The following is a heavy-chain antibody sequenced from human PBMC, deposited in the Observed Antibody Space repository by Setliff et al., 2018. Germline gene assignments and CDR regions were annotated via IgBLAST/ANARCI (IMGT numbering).Heavy chain of an antibody. Sequence: ASVKVSCKASGYTFTGYYMHWVRQAPGQGLEWMGWINPNSGGTNYAQKFQGRVTMTRDTSISTAYMELSRLRSDDTAVYYCARDNNYYDRSGYYSGHDVWGQGILVTVSS. CDR1: GYTFTGYY. J-gene: IGHJ4*03. CDR3: ARDNNYYDRSGYYSGHDV. D-gene: IGHD3-22*01. V-gene: IGHV1-2*02. CDR2: INPNSGGT.